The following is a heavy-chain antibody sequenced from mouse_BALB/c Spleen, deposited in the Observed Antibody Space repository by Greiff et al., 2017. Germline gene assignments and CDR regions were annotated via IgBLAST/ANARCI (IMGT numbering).Heavy chain of an antibody. D-gene: IGHD2-3*01. J-gene: IGHJ3*01. CDR1: GFSLTSYD. CDR2: IWTGGGT. V-gene: IGHV2-9-2*01. Sequence: VQLVESGPGLVAPSQSLSITCTVSGFSLTSYDISWIRQPPGKGLEWLGVIWTGGGTNYNSAFMSRLSISKDNSKSQVFLKMNSLQTDDTAIYYCVRPYDGYLFAYWGQGTLVTVSA. CDR3: VRPYDGYLFAY.